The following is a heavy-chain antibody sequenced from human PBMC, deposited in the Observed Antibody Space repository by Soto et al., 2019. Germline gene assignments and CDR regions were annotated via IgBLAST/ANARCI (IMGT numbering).Heavy chain of an antibody. Sequence: GGSLRLSCAASGFTFSGSAMHWVRQASGKGLEWVGRIRSKANSYATAYAASVKGRFTISRDDSKNTAYLQMNSLKTEDTAVYYCTRQPAYSSSSREDYYYYGMDVWGQGTTVTV. CDR3: TRQPAYSSSSREDYYYYGMDV. V-gene: IGHV3-73*01. J-gene: IGHJ6*02. CDR1: GFTFSGSA. CDR2: IRSKANSYAT. D-gene: IGHD6-6*01.